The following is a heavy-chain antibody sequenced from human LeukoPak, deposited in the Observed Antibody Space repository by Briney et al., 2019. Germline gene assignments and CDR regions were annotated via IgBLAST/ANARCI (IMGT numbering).Heavy chain of an antibody. CDR2: SYNSGST. D-gene: IGHD3-3*01. J-gene: IGHJ4*02. V-gene: IGHV4-59*08. CDR1: GGSISEYY. CDR3: ARHRSGSFDS. Sequence: SETLSLTCTVSGGSISEYYWSWIRQPPGKGLEWIGSSYNSGSTNYNPSLKSRVTISVDTSENQLSLRLSSVAAADTAVYYCARHRSGSFDSWGQETLVTVSS.